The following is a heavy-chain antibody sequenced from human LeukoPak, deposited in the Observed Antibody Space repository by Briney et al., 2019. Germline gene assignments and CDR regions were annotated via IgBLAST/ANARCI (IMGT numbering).Heavy chain of an antibody. CDR1: GFSFSNYG. Sequence: GGSLRLSCVASGFSFSNYGMHWVRQAPGKGLEWVTFIRYDSSKKYYADSVKGRFAISRDNSKNTVYLQMNSLGAEDTAVYYCAKERGWELLLPNYFDYWGQGILVTVPS. V-gene: IGHV3-30*02. CDR2: IRYDSSKK. D-gene: IGHD1-26*01. J-gene: IGHJ4*02. CDR3: AKERGWELLLPNYFDY.